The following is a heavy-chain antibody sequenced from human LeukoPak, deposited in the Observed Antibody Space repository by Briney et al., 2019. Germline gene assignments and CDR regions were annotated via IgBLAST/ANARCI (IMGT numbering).Heavy chain of an antibody. Sequence: PGGSLRLSCAASGFTFSSYAMSWVRQAPGKGLEWVSAISGSGGSTHYADSVKGRFTISRDNSKNTLYLQMNSLRAEDTAVYYCAKDGSYLMSEAIYFDYWGQGTLVTVSS. J-gene: IGHJ4*02. CDR3: AKDGSYLMSEAIYFDY. V-gene: IGHV3-23*01. D-gene: IGHD1-26*01. CDR1: GFTFSSYA. CDR2: ISGSGGST.